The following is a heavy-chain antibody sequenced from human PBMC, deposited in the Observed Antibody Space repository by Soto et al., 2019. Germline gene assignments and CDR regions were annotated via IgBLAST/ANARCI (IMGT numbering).Heavy chain of an antibody. J-gene: IGHJ6*02. D-gene: IGHD6-13*01. CDR2: IIPIFGTA. V-gene: IGHV1-69*13. CDR1: GGTFSSYA. Sequence: SVKVSCKASGGTFSSYAISWVRQAPGQGLEWMGGIIPIFGTANYAQKFQGRVTITADESTSTAYMELSSLRSEDTAVYYCARSTAGTDYYYGMDVWGQGXTVTVSS. CDR3: ARSTAGTDYYYGMDV.